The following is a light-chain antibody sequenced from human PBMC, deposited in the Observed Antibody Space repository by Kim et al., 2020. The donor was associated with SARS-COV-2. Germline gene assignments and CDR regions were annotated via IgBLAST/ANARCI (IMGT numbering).Light chain of an antibody. CDR2: LNSDGSH. Sequence: QLVLTQSPSASASLGASVKLTCTLSSGHSSYAIAWHQQQPEKGPRYLMKLNSDGSHSKGDGIPDRFSGSSSGAERYLTISSLQSEDEADYYCQTWGTGIPVFGRGTQLTVL. V-gene: IGLV4-69*01. CDR3: QTWGTGIPV. J-gene: IGLJ3*02. CDR1: SGHSSYA.